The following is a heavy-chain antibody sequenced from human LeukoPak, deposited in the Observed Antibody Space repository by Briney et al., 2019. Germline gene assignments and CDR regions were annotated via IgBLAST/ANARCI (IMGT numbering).Heavy chain of an antibody. V-gene: IGHV3-30-3*01. CDR2: ISYDGSNK. J-gene: IGHJ4*02. Sequence: GSLRLSCAASGFTFSSYAMHWVRQAPGKGLEWVAVISYDGSNKYYADSVKGRFTISRDNSKNTLYLQMNSLRAEDTAVYYCASLIAAAGTNYFDYWGQGTLVTVSS. CDR1: GFTFSSYA. D-gene: IGHD6-13*01. CDR3: ASLIAAAGTNYFDY.